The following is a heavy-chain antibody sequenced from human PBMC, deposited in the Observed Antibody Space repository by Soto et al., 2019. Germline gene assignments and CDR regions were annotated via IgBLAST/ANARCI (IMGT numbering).Heavy chain of an antibody. D-gene: IGHD3-10*01. V-gene: IGHV4-39*07. CDR2: IYYSGSA. CDR3: ARAGTTMVRGVISGWFDP. J-gene: IGHJ5*02. Sequence: PSETLSLTCTVSGASISSSDYYWGWIRQPPGKGLEWIGNIYYSGSASYNPSLKSRVTISVGTSKNQFSLKLSSVTAADTAVYYCARAGTTMVRGVISGWFDPWGQGTLVTVSS. CDR1: GASISSSDYY.